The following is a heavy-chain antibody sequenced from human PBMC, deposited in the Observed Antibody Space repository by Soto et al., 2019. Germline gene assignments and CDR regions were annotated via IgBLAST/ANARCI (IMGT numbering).Heavy chain of an antibody. CDR2: ISYDGSNK. CDR1: GFTFSSYV. J-gene: IGHJ6*02. CDR3: AKDGRFEVFNPYYYYGMDV. V-gene: IGHV3-30*18. D-gene: IGHD3-10*01. Sequence: GGSLRLSCAASGFTFSSYVMHWVRQAPGKGLEWVAVISYDGSNKYYADSVKGRFTISRDNSKNTLYLQMNSLRAEDTAVYYCAKDGRFEVFNPYYYYGMDVWGQGTTVTVSS.